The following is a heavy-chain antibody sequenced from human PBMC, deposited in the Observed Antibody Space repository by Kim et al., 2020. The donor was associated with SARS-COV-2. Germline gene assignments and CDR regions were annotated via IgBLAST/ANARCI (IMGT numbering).Heavy chain of an antibody. J-gene: IGHJ4*02. V-gene: IGHV3-13*01. CDR2: VGTAGDT. Sequence: LSLTCAASGFAFSKYGLHWVRQAPGKSLEWVSAVGTAGDTYYPDSAKGRFTVSRENAKNSLYLHMNSLRAGDTAVYYCARATSAQSQVFDYWGQGALVTVSS. CDR3: ARATSAQSQVFDY. CDR1: GFAFSKYG. D-gene: IGHD2-2*01.